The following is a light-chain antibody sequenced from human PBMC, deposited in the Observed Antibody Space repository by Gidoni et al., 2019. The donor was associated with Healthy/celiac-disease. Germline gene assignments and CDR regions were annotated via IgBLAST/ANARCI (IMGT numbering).Light chain of an antibody. V-gene: IGKV1-5*03. Sequence: DIQMTQSPSTLSASVGDSVTITCRASQSISSWLDWYQQKPGKSPKLLIYKASSLESGVPSRFSGSGSGTEFTLTISSLQPDDFATYYCQQYNSYLYTFGQGTKLEIK. CDR1: QSISSW. CDR3: QQYNSYLYT. J-gene: IGKJ2*01. CDR2: KAS.